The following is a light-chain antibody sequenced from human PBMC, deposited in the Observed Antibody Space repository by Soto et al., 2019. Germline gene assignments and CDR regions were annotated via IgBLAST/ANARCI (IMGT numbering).Light chain of an antibody. J-gene: IGLJ2*01. CDR3: LSFDSSLSVV. Sequence: QSVLTQPPSVSGAPGQRVTISCTGGSSNIGAGYDVHWYQQLPGRAPKLLIYGNTNRPSGVPDRFSGSKSGTSASLAITGRQAEDEADYYCLSFDSSLSVVFGGGTKLTVL. V-gene: IGLV1-40*01. CDR1: SSNIGAGYD. CDR2: GNT.